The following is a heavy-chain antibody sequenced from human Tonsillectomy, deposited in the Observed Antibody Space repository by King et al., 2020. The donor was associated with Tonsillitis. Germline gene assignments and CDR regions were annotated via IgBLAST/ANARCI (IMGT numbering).Heavy chain of an antibody. V-gene: IGHV4-34*01. CDR2: INHSGST. Sequence: VQLQQWGAGLLKPSETLSLTCAVYGGSFSGYYWSWIRQPPGKGLEWIGEINHSGSTNYNPSLKSRVTISVDTSKNQFSLKLSSVTAADTAVYYCASQGGYYYYYMDVWGKGTTVTVSS. J-gene: IGHJ6*03. CDR3: ASQGGYYYYYMDV. D-gene: IGHD2-15*01. CDR1: GGSFSGYY.